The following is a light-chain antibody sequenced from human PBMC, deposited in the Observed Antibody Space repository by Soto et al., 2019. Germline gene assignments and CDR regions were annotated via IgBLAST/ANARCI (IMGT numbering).Light chain of an antibody. CDR3: GLYMGSGISV. CDR2: NTN. V-gene: IGLV8-61*01. CDR1: SGSVSTSYY. Sequence: QTVVTQEPSFSVSPGRTVTLTCGLSSGSVSTSYYPSWYQQTPGQAPRTLIYNTNTRSSGVPDRFSGSILGNKAALTITGAQADDESDYYCGLYMGSGISVFGGGTKLTVL. J-gene: IGLJ3*02.